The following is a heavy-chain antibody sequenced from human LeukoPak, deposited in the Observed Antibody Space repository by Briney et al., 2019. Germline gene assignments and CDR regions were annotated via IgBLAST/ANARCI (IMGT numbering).Heavy chain of an antibody. V-gene: IGHV3-23*01. CDR1: GFTFSSYV. CDR3: AKLPGRAADY. J-gene: IGHJ4*02. CDR2: ISDSGGGT. Sequence: GGSLRLSCAASGFTFSSYVMNWVRQAPGKGLEWVSGISDSGGGTYYADSVKGRFTISRDNSKNTLYLQMNSLRAEDTAVYYCAKLPGRAADYWGQGTLVTVSP.